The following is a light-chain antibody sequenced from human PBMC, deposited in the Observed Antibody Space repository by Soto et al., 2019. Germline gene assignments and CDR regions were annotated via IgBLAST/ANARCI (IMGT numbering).Light chain of an antibody. CDR2: RSN. V-gene: IGLV1-47*01. Sequence: QSVLTQPPSASGTPGQRVTISCSGSSSNIGSNYVYWYQQVSGTAPKLLIYRSNQRPSGVPDRFSGSKSGPSASLAISGLRSEDEADYYCAAWDDSLSGLLFGGGTQLTVL. J-gene: IGLJ3*02. CDR3: AAWDDSLSGLL. CDR1: SSNIGSNY.